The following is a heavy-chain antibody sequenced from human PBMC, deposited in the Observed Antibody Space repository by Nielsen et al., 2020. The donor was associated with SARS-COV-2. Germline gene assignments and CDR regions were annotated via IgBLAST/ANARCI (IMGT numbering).Heavy chain of an antibody. D-gene: IGHD1-1*01. V-gene: IGHV1-45*02. CDR2: IAPLNDYT. J-gene: IGHJ4*02. CDR1: GYSFIYRY. Sequence: SVKVSCKASGYSFIYRYIHWVRQAPGQALEWMGWIAPLNDYTNYAQKFQDRVFFTRDRSLSTAYVELTRLTSEDTAIYFCASDDRASSTGFYFDSWGQGTLVTVSS. CDR3: ASDDRASSTGFYFDS.